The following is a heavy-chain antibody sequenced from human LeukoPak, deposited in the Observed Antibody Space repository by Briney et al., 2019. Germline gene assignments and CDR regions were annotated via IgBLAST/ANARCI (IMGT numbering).Heavy chain of an antibody. D-gene: IGHD5-18*01. V-gene: IGHV1-2*02. CDR1: GYSFTDYY. CDR3: ARGEYNYGRDWFDP. Sequence: ASVKVSCKASGYSFTDYYMHWVRQAPGQGLEGMGWINPDSGGTNYAQKFQGRVTMTRDTSISTAYMELSSLRSDDTAVYYCARGEYNYGRDWFDPWGQGTLVTVSS. CDR2: INPDSGGT. J-gene: IGHJ5*02.